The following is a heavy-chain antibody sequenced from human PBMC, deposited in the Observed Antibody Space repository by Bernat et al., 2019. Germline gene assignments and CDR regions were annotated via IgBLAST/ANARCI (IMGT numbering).Heavy chain of an antibody. CDR3: ARVRCSSTSCYFPWFDP. Sequence: QVQLVQSGAEVKKPGASVKVSCKASGYTFTGYYMHWVRQAPGQGLEWMGRINPNSGGTNYAQKFQGRVTMTRHTSISTAYMELSRQRSDDTAVYYCARVRCSSTSCYFPWFDPWGQGTLVTVSS. CDR1: GYTFTGYY. J-gene: IGHJ5*02. V-gene: IGHV1-2*06. CDR2: INPNSGGT. D-gene: IGHD2-2*01.